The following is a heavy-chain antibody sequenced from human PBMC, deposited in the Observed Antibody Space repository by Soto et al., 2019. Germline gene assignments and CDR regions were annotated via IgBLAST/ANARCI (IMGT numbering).Heavy chain of an antibody. J-gene: IGHJ3*02. CDR1: GGSISSGAYY. V-gene: IGHV4-31*03. D-gene: IGHD1-26*01. Sequence: QVQLQESGPGLVKPSQTLSLTCTVSGGSISSGAYYWSWIRQHPGKGLEWIGFIYYSGGNYYNPSLKSRVTISVDTSDNQFSLKLSSVTAADTAVYYCARDTQVGAFDIWGQGTTVTVSS. CDR2: IYYSGGN. CDR3: ARDTQVGAFDI.